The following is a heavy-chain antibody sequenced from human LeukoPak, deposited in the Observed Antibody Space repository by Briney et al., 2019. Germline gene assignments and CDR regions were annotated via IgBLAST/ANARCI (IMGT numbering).Heavy chain of an antibody. CDR2: INSDGSST. Sequence: QPGGSLRLSCAASGFTFSSYWMHWVRQAPGKGLGWVSRINSDGSSTSYADSVKGRFTISRDNAKNTLYLQMNSLRAEDTAVYYCARGIAARIFDYWGQGTLATVSS. CDR3: ARGIAARIFDY. J-gene: IGHJ4*02. V-gene: IGHV3-74*01. D-gene: IGHD6-6*01. CDR1: GFTFSSYW.